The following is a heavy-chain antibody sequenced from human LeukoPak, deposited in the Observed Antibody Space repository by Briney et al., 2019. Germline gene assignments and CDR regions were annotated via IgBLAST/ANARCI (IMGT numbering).Heavy chain of an antibody. V-gene: IGHV1-18*01. CDR3: ARGSVYITGTIEFDY. J-gene: IGHJ4*02. Sequence: GASVKVSCKASGYTFTSYGISWVRQAPGQGLEWMGWISAYNGNTNYAQKLQGRVTMTTDTSTSTAYMELRSLRSDDTAVYYCARGSVYITGTIEFDYWGQGTLVTVSS. CDR1: GYTFTSYG. D-gene: IGHD1-7*01. CDR2: ISAYNGNT.